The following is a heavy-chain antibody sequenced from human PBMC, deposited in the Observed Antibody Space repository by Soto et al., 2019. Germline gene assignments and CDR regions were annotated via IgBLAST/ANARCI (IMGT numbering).Heavy chain of an antibody. J-gene: IGHJ5*02. D-gene: IGHD6-6*01. V-gene: IGHV1-3*01. Sequence: ASVKVSCKASGYTFTGYAMHWVRQAPGQRLEWMGWINAGNGNTKYSQKFQGRVTITRDTSASTAYMELRSLRSDDTAVYYCARDEWQLVPGGSLLSEEVHNWFDPWGQGTLVTVSS. CDR3: ARDEWQLVPGGSLLSEEVHNWFDP. CDR2: INAGNGNT. CDR1: GYTFTGYA.